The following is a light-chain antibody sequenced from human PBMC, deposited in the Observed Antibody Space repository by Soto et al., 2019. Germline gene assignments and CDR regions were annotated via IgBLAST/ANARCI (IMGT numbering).Light chain of an antibody. CDR1: QSVSSN. Sequence: EIVMTHSPATLSVSLGERATLSCRASQSVSSNLAWYQQKPGQAPRLLIYGASRRATGIPDRFSGSGSGTHFTLTISRPEPEDFAVYWCQQYDSSPRTFGQGTKVDIK. V-gene: IGKV3-20*01. CDR2: GAS. CDR3: QQYDSSPRT. J-gene: IGKJ1*01.